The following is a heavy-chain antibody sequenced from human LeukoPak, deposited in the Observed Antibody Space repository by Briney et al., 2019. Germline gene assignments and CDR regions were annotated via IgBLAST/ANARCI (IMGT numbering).Heavy chain of an antibody. V-gene: IGHV4-59*08. D-gene: IGHD3-22*01. Sequence: ETLSLTCTVSGGSGSSDSWSWIRQPPGKGLEWIGYIYYSGSTNYNPSLKSRVTISVDTSKNQFSLKLSSVTAADTAVYYCARHYYDSTHDAFDIWGQGTMVTVSS. J-gene: IGHJ3*02. CDR1: GGSGSSDS. CDR3: ARHYYDSTHDAFDI. CDR2: IYYSGST.